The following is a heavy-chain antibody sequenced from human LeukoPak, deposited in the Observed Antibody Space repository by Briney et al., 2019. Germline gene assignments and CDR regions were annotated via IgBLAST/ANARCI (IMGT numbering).Heavy chain of an antibody. J-gene: IGHJ5*02. Sequence: GGSLRLSCAASGFTFSDYYMSWIRQAPGKGLEWVSYISSSGSTIYYADSVKGRFTISRDNAKNSLYLQMNSLRAEDTALYYCAKVGSGYFNWFDPWGQGTLVTVSS. CDR3: AKVGSGYFNWFDP. CDR1: GFTFSDYY. V-gene: IGHV3-11*01. D-gene: IGHD3-22*01. CDR2: ISSSGSTI.